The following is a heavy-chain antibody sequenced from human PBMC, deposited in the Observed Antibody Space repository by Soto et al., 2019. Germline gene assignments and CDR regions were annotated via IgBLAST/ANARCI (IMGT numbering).Heavy chain of an antibody. V-gene: IGHV1-18*04. CDR3: ERVKGGYDLGYFDY. J-gene: IGHJ4*02. CDR2: ISAYNGNT. CDR1: GYTFTSYG. D-gene: IGHD5-12*01. Sequence: DASVKISCKSSGYTFTSYGISWVRQAPGQGLEWMVWISAYNGNTNYAQKLQGRVTMTTDTSTSTAYMELRSLRSDDTAVYYCERVKGGYDLGYFDYWVQGKLVTGSS.